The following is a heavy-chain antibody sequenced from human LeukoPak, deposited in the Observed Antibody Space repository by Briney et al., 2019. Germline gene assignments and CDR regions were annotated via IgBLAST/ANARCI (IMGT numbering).Heavy chain of an antibody. CDR1: GGSISRSSYY. V-gene: IGHV4-39*01. Sequence: SETLSLTCSASGGSISRSSYYWGWIRQPPGKGLEWIGSIYYSGGTYYNPSLKSRVTISVDTSKNQFSLKLSSVTAADTAVYYCASGPRPFDYWGQGTLVTVSS. CDR3: ASGPRPFDY. CDR2: IYYSGGT. J-gene: IGHJ4*02.